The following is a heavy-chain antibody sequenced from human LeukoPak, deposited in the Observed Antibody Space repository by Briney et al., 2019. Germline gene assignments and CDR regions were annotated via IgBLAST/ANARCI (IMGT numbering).Heavy chain of an antibody. CDR3: MRTYCSNTRCHYFDS. Sequence: PSETLSLTCAVSGASISSSNWWSWARRPPGKGLEWIGEIYHAGTTNYNPSLESRVTISVDNSRNQFSLKLTSVTAADTAVYYCMRTYCSNTRCHYFDSWGQGTLVTVSS. CDR2: IYHAGTT. D-gene: IGHD2-2*01. CDR1: GASISSSNW. J-gene: IGHJ4*02. V-gene: IGHV4-4*02.